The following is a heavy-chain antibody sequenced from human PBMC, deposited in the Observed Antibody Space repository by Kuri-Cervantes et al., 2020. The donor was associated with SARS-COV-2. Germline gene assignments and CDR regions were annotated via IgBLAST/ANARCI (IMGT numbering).Heavy chain of an antibody. J-gene: IGHJ4*02. V-gene: IGHV3-21*01. CDR1: GFTFSSYA. D-gene: IGHD3-22*01. CDR3: ARGITMIVVVTPFDY. CDR2: ISSSSSYI. Sequence: GGSLRLSCSAFGFTFSSYAMHWVRQAPGKGLEWVSSISSSSSYIYYADSVKGRFTISRDNAKNSLYLQMNSLRAEDTAVYYCARGITMIVVVTPFDYWGQGTLVTVSS.